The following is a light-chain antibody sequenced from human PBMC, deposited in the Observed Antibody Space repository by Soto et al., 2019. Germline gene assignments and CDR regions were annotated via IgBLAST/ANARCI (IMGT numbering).Light chain of an antibody. CDR2: AAS. Sequence: DIQLTQSPSSLSASVGDRVTITCRASQRIDTYLNWYQQKPGKAPSLLIYAASRLQSGVPSRFRGSGSETHFTLPISGLQPEDFATYYCQQGYSTPRTFGQGTKLEIK. CDR1: QRIDTY. V-gene: IGKV1-39*01. CDR3: QQGYSTPRT. J-gene: IGKJ2*01.